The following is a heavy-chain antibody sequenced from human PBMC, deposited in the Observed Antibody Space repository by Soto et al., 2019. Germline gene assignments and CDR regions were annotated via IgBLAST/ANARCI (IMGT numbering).Heavy chain of an antibody. V-gene: IGHV4-39*01. CDR2: IYYSGST. D-gene: IGHD3-22*01. Sequence: QLQLQESGPGLVKPSETLSLTCTVSGGSISSSSYYWGWIRQPPGKGLEWIGSIYYSGSTYYNPSLKSRVTISVDTSKNQFSLNLSSVTAADTAVYYCARAPKFPLDSYDSSGYYYRKYYFDYWGQGTLVTVSS. CDR3: ARAPKFPLDSYDSSGYYYRKYYFDY. CDR1: GGSISSSSYY. J-gene: IGHJ4*02.